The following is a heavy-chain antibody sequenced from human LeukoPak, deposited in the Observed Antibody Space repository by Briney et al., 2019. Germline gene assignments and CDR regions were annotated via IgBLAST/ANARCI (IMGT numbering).Heavy chain of an antibody. V-gene: IGHV3-21*01. J-gene: IGHJ6*02. CDR3: ARDRGREVLWLLGEGYGMDV. D-gene: IGHD5-18*01. CDR2: ISSSSGYI. Sequence: PGGSLRLSCAASGFTFSSYSMNWVRQAPGKGLEWVSSISSSSGYIYYADSVKGRFTISRDNAKNSLYLQMNSLRAEDTAVYYCARDRGREVLWLLGEGYGMDVWGQGTTVTVSS. CDR1: GFTFSSYS.